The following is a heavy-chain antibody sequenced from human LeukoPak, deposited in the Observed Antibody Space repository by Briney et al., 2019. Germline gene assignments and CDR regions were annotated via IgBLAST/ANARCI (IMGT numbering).Heavy chain of an antibody. CDR3: ARAAGGHYYDSSGYLNY. V-gene: IGHV3-53*01. D-gene: IGHD3-22*01. CDR2: IYSGGTT. J-gene: IGHJ4*02. Sequence: GGSLRLSCAASGFTVSSTYMSWVRQAPGKGLEWVSVIYSGGTTYYADSVKGRFTISRDNSKNTLYLQMNSLRAEDTAVYYCARAAGGHYYDSSGYLNYWGQGTLVTVSS. CDR1: GFTVSSTY.